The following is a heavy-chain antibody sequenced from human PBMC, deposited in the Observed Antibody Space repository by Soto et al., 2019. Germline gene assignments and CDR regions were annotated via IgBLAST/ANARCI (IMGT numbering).Heavy chain of an antibody. Sequence: QVQLQESGPGLVKPSQTLSLTCAVSGGSISNGGYYWSWIRQHPGKDLEWIGSIYFSGSTNYNPSLKSRVTISVDTSKNQFSLKLTSVTAADTAVYYCARGYYTSWYWFDRWGRGTLVTVSS. D-gene: IGHD6-13*01. CDR3: ARGYYTSWYWFDR. CDR2: IYFSGST. CDR1: GGSISNGGYY. V-gene: IGHV4-31*11. J-gene: IGHJ2*01.